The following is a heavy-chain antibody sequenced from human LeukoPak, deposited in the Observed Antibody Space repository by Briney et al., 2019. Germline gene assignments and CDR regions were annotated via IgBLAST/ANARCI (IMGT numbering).Heavy chain of an antibody. Sequence: SETLSLTCAVYGGSFSGYYWSWIRQPPGKGLEWIGEINHSGSTNYNPSLKSRVTISVDTSKNQFSLKLSSVTAADTAVYYCARGLPYGSGSYADYWGQGTLVTVSS. D-gene: IGHD3-10*01. CDR3: ARGLPYGSGSYADY. CDR2: INHSGST. J-gene: IGHJ4*02. CDR1: GGSFSGYY. V-gene: IGHV4-34*01.